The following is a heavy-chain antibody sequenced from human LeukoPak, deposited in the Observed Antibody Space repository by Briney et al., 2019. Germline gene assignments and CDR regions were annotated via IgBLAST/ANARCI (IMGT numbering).Heavy chain of an antibody. J-gene: IGHJ6*02. V-gene: IGHV1-18*01. CDR1: GDPFTNYG. D-gene: IGHD3-10*01. CDR3: VRDRGEWIDQYYGMDV. Sequence: ASLKVSCKASGDPFTNYGTSWVRPAPGQGLEWMGWISGYNGNTNSAQKVQGRVTLTTDTSTSTAYMELRSLRSDDTAVYYCVRDRGEWIDQYYGMDVWGQGTMVTVSS. CDR2: ISGYNGNT.